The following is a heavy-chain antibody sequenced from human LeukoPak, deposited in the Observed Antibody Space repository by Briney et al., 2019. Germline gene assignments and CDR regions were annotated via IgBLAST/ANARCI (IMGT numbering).Heavy chain of an antibody. Sequence: GGSLRLSCAASGFTFNDYGMNWVSQAPGKGLEWVASISSSGGETYLADSLKGRFTVSRDNSKNTLYLQMNSLRAEDTAVYYCVKGGGDSYPRGRVGDYWGQGTLVTVSS. V-gene: IGHV3-23*01. CDR2: ISSSGGET. CDR1: GFTFNDYG. J-gene: IGHJ4*02. D-gene: IGHD2-21*02. CDR3: VKGGGDSYPRGRVGDY.